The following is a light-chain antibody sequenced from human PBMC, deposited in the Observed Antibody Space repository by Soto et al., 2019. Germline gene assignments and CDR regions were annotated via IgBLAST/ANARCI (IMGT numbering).Light chain of an antibody. CDR1: GSDVGSYNL. Sequence: QSVLTPPAPVSGSPGQSLTISFPRNGSDVGSYNLVSWYQQHPGKAPKLMIYEVSKRLSGVSNRFSGSKSGNTASLTISGLQAEDEADYYCCSHAGSYVFGTGTKVTVL. V-gene: IGLV2-23*02. CDR3: CSHAGSYV. J-gene: IGLJ1*01. CDR2: EVS.